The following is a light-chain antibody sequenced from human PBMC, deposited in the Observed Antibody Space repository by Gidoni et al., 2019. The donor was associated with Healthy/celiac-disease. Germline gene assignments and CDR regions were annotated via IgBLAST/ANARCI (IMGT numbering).Light chain of an antibody. CDR3: QQYYSTPWT. CDR1: QSVFYSSNNKNY. V-gene: IGKV4-1*01. Sequence: DIVMTQSPGSLSVSLGERATINCKSSQSVFYSSNNKNYLAWYQQKPGQPPKLLIYWASTRASGVPDRFSGSGSGTDFTLTISRLQAEDVAVYYCQQYYSTPWTFGQGTKVEIK. CDR2: WAS. J-gene: IGKJ1*01.